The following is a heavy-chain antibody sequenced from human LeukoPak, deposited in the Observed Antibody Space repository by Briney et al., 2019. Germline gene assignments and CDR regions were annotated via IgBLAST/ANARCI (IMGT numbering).Heavy chain of an antibody. J-gene: IGHJ5*02. CDR3: ASVLSGIAVAGSFDP. V-gene: IGHV1-69*04. D-gene: IGHD6-19*01. Sequence: SVKVSCKASGGTFSSYAIIWVRQAPGQGLDWMGRIIPILGIANYAQKFQGRVTITADKSTSTAYMELSSLRSEDTAVYYCASVLSGIAVAGSFDPWGQGSLVTVSS. CDR2: IIPILGIA. CDR1: GGTFSSYA.